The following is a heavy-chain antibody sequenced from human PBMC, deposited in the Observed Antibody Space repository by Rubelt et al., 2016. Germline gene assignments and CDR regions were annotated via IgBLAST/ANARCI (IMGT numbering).Heavy chain of an antibody. CDR2: IIPILGIA. J-gene: IGHJ6*02. D-gene: IGHD3-10*01. Sequence: QVQLVQSGAEVKKPGASVKVSCKASGGTFSSYAISWVRQAHGQGLEWMGRIIPILGIAKYAQTFQGIVTITADKSTSTAYMELSSLRSEDTAVYYCASSAQGYYYYGMDVWGQGTTVTVSS. CDR1: GGTFSSYA. V-gene: IGHV1-69*04. CDR3: ASSAQGYYYYGMDV.